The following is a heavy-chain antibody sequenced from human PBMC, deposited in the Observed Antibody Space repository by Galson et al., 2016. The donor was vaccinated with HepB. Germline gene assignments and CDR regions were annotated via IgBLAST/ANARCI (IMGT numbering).Heavy chain of an antibody. D-gene: IGHD5-18*01. J-gene: IGHJ6*02. CDR1: GFTVSRNY. CDR2: IYSSDTS. Sequence: SLRLSCAASGFTVSRNYMSWVRQAPGKGLECVSVIYSSDTSYYADSVKGRFTISRHNSRSTLYLQMNSLRAEDTALYYCARVVRDYRTYSYSGPSYAMDVWGQGTTVTVSS. CDR3: ARVVRDYRTYSYSGPSYAMDV. V-gene: IGHV3-53*04.